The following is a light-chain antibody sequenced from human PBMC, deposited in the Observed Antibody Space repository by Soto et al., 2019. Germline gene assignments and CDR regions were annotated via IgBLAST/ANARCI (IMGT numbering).Light chain of an antibody. V-gene: IGKV3-20*01. CDR3: QQYGSSPLT. CDR2: RAS. J-gene: IGKJ4*01. Sequence: EIVLTQSPGTLSLSPGERATLSCRASQSVSSNYVAWYQQKPGQTPKVLIDRASSRATGIPDRFSGSGSGTDFTLTISGLEPEDFAMYYCQQYGSSPLTFGGGTKVEIK. CDR1: QSVSSNY.